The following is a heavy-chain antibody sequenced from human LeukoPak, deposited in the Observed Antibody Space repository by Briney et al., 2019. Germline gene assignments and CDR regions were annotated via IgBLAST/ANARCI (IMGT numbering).Heavy chain of an antibody. V-gene: IGHV3-48*03. D-gene: IGHD5-12*01. CDR3: ARDHDLGCSGYDRRESVASIDY. CDR2: ISNGGDTI. Sequence: GGSLRLSCAASGFTFSSYEMNWVRQAPGKGLEWISYISNGGDTIYYADSVKGRFTISRDNAKNSLYLQMNSLRADDTAVYYCARDHDLGCSGYDRRESVASIDYWGQGALVTVS. CDR1: GFTFSSYE. J-gene: IGHJ4*02.